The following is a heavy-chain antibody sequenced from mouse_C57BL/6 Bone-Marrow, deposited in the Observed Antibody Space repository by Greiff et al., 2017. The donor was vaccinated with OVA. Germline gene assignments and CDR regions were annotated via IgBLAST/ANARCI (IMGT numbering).Heavy chain of an antibody. CDR2: IYPGSGGT. CDR3: ARYPMYYCGSSYVYFDY. CDR1: GYTFTSYW. D-gene: IGHD1-1*01. V-gene: IGHV1-55*01. Sequence: QVQLQQPGAELVKPGASVKMSCKASGYTFTSYWITWVKQRPGQGLEWIGDIYPGSGGTTYNEKFKSKATLTVDKSSSTAYMQLSSPTSEDSAGDYCARYPMYYCGSSYVYFDYWGQGTTLTVSS. J-gene: IGHJ2*01.